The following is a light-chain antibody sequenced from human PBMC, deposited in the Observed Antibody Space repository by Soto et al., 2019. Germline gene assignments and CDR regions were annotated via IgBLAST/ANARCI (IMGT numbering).Light chain of an antibody. Sequence: DIQLTQSPSFLSASVGDRVTITCRASHDINSFLASYQQQPGKAPRLLIYAASTLQSAVPLRFSGGGSGTEFTLTISSLQPEDSGTYYCQQLHVYPRTFGQGTKVEF. CDR3: QQLHVYPRT. J-gene: IGKJ1*01. V-gene: IGKV1-9*01. CDR2: AAS. CDR1: HDINSF.